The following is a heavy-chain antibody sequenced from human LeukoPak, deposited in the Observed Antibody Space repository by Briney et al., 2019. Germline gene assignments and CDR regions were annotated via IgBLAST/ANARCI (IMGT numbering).Heavy chain of an antibody. CDR2: FDPEDGET. J-gene: IGHJ4*02. V-gene: IGHV1-24*01. CDR3: VGQVTEYYYGSGND. D-gene: IGHD3-10*01. Sequence: ASVKVSCKVSGYTLTELSMHWVRQAPGKGLEWMGGFDPEDGETIYAQKFQGRVTMTEDTSTDTAYMELSSLRSEDTAVYYCVGQVTEYYYGSGNDWGQGTLVTVSS. CDR1: GYTLTELS.